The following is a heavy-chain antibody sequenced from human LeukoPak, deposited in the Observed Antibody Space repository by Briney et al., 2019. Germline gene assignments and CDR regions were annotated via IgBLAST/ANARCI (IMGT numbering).Heavy chain of an antibody. J-gene: IGHJ4*02. D-gene: IGHD6-13*01. CDR2: INPNSGGT. CDR1: RYTFTGYY. CDR3: ARDPALWRAAAKNYFDY. Sequence: ASVKVSCKASRYTFTGYYMHWVRQAPGQGLEWMGWINPNSGGTNYAQKFQGRVTMTRDTSISTAYMELSRLRSDDTAVYYCARDPALWRAAAKNYFDYWGQGTLVTVSS. V-gene: IGHV1-2*02.